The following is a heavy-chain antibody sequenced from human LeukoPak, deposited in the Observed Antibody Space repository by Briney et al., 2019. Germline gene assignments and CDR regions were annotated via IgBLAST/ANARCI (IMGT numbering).Heavy chain of an antibody. CDR1: GGSISSGGYY. CDR3: AGVRDDGGYYDSSGYTYFDY. D-gene: IGHD3-22*01. Sequence: SETLSLTCTVSGGSISSGGYYWSWIRQHPGKGLEWIGYIYYSGSTYYNPSLKSRVTISVDTSKNQFSLKLSSVTAADTAVYYCAGVRDDGGYYDSSGYTYFDYWGQGTLVTVSS. V-gene: IGHV4-31*03. CDR2: IYYSGST. J-gene: IGHJ4*02.